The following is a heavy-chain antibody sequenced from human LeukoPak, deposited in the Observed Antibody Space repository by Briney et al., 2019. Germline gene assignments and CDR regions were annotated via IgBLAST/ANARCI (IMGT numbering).Heavy chain of an antibody. Sequence: PSETLSLTCAVYGGSFSGYYRSWLRHPPGKGLEWIGEINHSGSTNYNPSLKSRVTISVDTSKNQFSLKLSSVTAADTAVYYCARGHYYDSSGYFFWGQGTLVTVSS. J-gene: IGHJ4*02. D-gene: IGHD3-22*01. CDR3: ARGHYYDSSGYFF. CDR2: INHSGST. CDR1: GGSFSGYY. V-gene: IGHV4-34*01.